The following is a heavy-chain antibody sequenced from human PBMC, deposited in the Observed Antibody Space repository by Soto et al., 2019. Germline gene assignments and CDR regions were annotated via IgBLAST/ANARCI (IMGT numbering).Heavy chain of an antibody. Sequence: QVQLVQSGAEVNKPGSSLKVSCTASGGTFSSYAISWVRQAPGQGLEWMGGIIPIVGTAYYAQKFQGRVTITGDESTSTAYTELSRLLSVDTPGYYCAADQYSGYVITLLYFYDMDVWGQGTTVTVSS. CDR2: IIPIVGTA. V-gene: IGHV1-69*12. CDR1: GGTFSSYA. D-gene: IGHD5-12*01. J-gene: IGHJ6*02. CDR3: AADQYSGYVITLLYFYDMDV.